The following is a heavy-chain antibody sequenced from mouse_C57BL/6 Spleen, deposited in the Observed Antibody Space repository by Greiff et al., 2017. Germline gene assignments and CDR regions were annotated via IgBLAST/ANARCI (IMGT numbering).Heavy chain of an antibody. V-gene: IGHV1-55*01. Sequence: QVQLQQPGAELVKPGASVKMSCKASGYTFTSYWIPWVKQRPGQGLEWIGDIYPGSGSTNYNEKFKCKATLTVDTSSSTAYMQLSSLTSADSAVXDYARQLRPFDYWGQGTTLTVSS. CDR3: ARQLRPFDY. D-gene: IGHD3-2*02. J-gene: IGHJ2*01. CDR2: IYPGSGST. CDR1: GYTFTSYW.